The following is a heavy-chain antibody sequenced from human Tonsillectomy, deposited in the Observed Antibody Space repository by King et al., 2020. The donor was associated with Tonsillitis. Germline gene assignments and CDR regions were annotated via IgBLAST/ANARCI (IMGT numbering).Heavy chain of an antibody. V-gene: IGHV3-33*01. CDR3: ARDLSSDIVVVPAAPAD. CDR2: IWYDGSNK. Sequence: QLVQSGGGVVQPGRSLRLSCAASGFTFSSYGMHWVRPAPGKGLEWVAVIWYDGSNKYYADSVKGRFTISRDNSKNTLYLQMNSLRAEDTAVYYCARDLSSDIVVVPAAPADWGQGTLVTVSS. D-gene: IGHD2-2*01. J-gene: IGHJ1*01. CDR1: GFTFSSYG.